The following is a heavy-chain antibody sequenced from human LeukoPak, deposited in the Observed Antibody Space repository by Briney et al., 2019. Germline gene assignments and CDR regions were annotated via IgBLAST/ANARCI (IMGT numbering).Heavy chain of an antibody. Sequence: SETLSLTCTVSGGSVISGDYYWTWIRQHPGKGLEWIGYIYYSGSTYYKPSLQSRVTISVDTSKNQFSLKLSSVNAADKAVYYCATYVSGGKYFDYWGQGTLVTVSS. V-gene: IGHV4-31*03. CDR3: ATYVSGGKYFDY. CDR1: GGSVISGDYY. J-gene: IGHJ4*02. D-gene: IGHD3-10*01. CDR2: IYYSGST.